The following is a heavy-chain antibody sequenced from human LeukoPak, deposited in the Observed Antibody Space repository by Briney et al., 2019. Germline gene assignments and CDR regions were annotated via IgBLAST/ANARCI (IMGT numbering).Heavy chain of an antibody. J-gene: IGHJ5*02. Sequence: SETLSLTCTVSGGSISSSSYYWGWIRQPPGKGLEWIGSIYYSGSTYYNPSLKSRVTISVDTSKNQFSLKLSSVTAADTAVYYCAREKNGTDQWGQGTLVTVSS. CDR2: IYYSGST. CDR1: GGSISSSSYY. V-gene: IGHV4-39*07. CDR3: AREKNGTDQ. D-gene: IGHD1-1*01.